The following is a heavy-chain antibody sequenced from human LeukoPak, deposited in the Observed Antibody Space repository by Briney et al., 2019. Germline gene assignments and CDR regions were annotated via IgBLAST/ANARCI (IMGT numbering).Heavy chain of an antibody. Sequence: PGGSLRLSCAASGFTVRTNYMSWVRQAPGKGLEWVSVIYSGGSTYYAASVKGRFTISRDNSKNPLYLQMNSLRAEDKAVEYCGRDPSGDFDCWGEGSLVTVSS. D-gene: IGHD3-10*01. J-gene: IGHJ4*02. CDR1: GFTVRTNY. CDR3: GRDPSGDFDC. CDR2: IYSGGST. V-gene: IGHV3-66*02.